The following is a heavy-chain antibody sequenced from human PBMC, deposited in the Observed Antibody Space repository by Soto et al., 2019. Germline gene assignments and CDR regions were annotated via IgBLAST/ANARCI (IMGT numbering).Heavy chain of an antibody. J-gene: IGHJ6*03. CDR3: ASVRQLVGYFYSYMDV. Sequence: QVQLLQSGAEVKKPGASVKVSCKASGYTFTNYGITWVRQAPGQGREWMGWISAYNGDTHYTQRLQGRVTMTTDTSPGTAYMELRGLRSDETAVYYCASVRQLVGYFYSYMDVWGKGTTVTVSS. CDR1: GYTFTNYG. V-gene: IGHV1-18*01. D-gene: IGHD6-6*01. CDR2: ISAYNGDT.